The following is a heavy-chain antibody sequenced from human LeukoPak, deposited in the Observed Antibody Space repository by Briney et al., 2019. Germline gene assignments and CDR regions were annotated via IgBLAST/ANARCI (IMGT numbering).Heavy chain of an antibody. CDR1: GYTFTDCY. CDR3: ARGHDNAGYNYFDY. Sequence: SVKVSCKPSGYTFTDCYIHWVRQAHGQGLQRMGWINPNSGGTNYAQKTQGRATTTRHTSSATIYMDLSSLMSDDTVVYCGARGHDNAGYNYFDYWGQGTLVTVSS. V-gene: IGHV1-2*02. J-gene: IGHJ4*02. CDR2: INPNSGGT. D-gene: IGHD3-9*01.